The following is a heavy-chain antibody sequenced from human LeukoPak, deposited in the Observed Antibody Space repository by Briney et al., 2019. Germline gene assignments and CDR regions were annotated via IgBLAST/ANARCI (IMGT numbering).Heavy chain of an antibody. CDR1: GFTFSSYS. Sequence: GGSLRLSCAASGFTFSSYSMNWVRQAPGKGLEWDSSISSSSSYIYYADSVKGRFTISRDNAKNSLYLQMNSLRAEDTAVYYCARDRRYCSGGSCYSIGAFDIWGQGTMVTVSS. V-gene: IGHV3-21*01. D-gene: IGHD2-15*01. CDR2: ISSSSSYI. J-gene: IGHJ3*02. CDR3: ARDRRYCSGGSCYSIGAFDI.